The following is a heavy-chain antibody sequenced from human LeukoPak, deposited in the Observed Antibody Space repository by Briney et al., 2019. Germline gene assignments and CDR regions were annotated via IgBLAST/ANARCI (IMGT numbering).Heavy chain of an antibody. CDR3: ARDLPYYDFWSGYYDY. CDR2: IKEDGGER. D-gene: IGHD3-3*01. J-gene: IGHJ4*02. Sequence: PGGSLRLSCAASGFTLSSYAMHWVRQAPGKGLEWVASIKEDGGERYYVDSVKGRFTISKDNAKNLVYLQMNSLRAEDTAVYYCARDLPYYDFWSGYYDYWGQGTLVTVSS. CDR1: GFTLSSYA. V-gene: IGHV3-7*01.